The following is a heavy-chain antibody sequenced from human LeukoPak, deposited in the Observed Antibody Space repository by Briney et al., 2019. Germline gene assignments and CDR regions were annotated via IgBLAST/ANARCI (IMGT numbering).Heavy chain of an antibody. V-gene: IGHV4-59*12. Sequence: PSETLSLTCTVSGDSISPYYWSWIRQPPGKGLEWIGSIYYSGSTYYNPSLKSRVTISVDTSKNQFSLKLSSVTAADTAVYYCARSVGYYDILTGYYSPFFDYWGQGTLVTVSS. CDR2: IYYSGST. D-gene: IGHD3-9*01. CDR1: GDSISPYY. J-gene: IGHJ4*02. CDR3: ARSVGYYDILTGYYSPFFDY.